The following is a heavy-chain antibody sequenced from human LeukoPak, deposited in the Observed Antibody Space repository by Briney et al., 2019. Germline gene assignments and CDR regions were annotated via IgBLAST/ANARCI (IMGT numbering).Heavy chain of an antibody. D-gene: IGHD3-22*01. Sequence: GGSLRLSCAASRFTISSYWMSWVCQAQGKGLEWVANIKQDGSEKYYVDSVKGRFTISRDNAKNSLYLQMNSLRAEDTAVYYCARDYYDSSGYYHVGYFDYWGQGALVTVSS. CDR3: ARDYYDSSGYYHVGYFDY. J-gene: IGHJ4*02. V-gene: IGHV3-7*01. CDR2: IKQDGSEK. CDR1: RFTISSYW.